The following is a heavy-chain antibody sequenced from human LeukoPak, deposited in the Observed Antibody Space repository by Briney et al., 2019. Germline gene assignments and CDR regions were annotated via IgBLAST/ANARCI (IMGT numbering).Heavy chain of an antibody. CDR3: VRQYSSGWIYYYGMDV. D-gene: IGHD6-19*01. CDR1: GDSVSSNSAA. V-gene: IGHV6-1*01. Sequence: SQTLSXTCVISGDSVSSNSAAWHWIRQSPSRGLEWLGRTYYRSQWYNDYAVSVKSRITINPDTSKNQFSLQLNSVTPQDTAVYYCVRQYSSGWIYYYGMDVWGQGTTVIVS. J-gene: IGHJ6*02. CDR2: TYYRSQWYN.